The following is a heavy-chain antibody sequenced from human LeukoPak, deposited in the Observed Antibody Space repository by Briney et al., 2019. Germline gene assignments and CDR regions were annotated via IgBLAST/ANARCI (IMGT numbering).Heavy chain of an antibody. J-gene: IGHJ3*02. D-gene: IGHD6-19*01. Sequence: ASVKVSCKASGYTFTRYAMNWVRQAPGQGLEWMGWINTNTGNPTYAQGFTGRFVFSLDTSVSTAFLQISRRKTEDTAVYYCARDLTPRIAVVGGSDWDALDIWGQGTMVTVSS. CDR1: GYTFTRYA. CDR3: ARDLTPRIAVVGGSDWDALDI. V-gene: IGHV7-4-1*02. CDR2: INTNTGNP.